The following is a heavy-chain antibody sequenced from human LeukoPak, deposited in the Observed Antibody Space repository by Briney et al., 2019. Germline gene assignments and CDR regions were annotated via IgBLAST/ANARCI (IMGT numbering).Heavy chain of an antibody. CDR2: IIPTPGIT. Sequence: GSSVKVSCKASGATFSNSAISWVRQAPGQGLEWMGTIIPTPGITNYAQKFQGRATITADRSTSTAYMDLSSLRSDDTAIYYCAMFGSGWYTPLAHWGQGTLVTVSS. V-gene: IGHV1-69*04. D-gene: IGHD6-19*01. J-gene: IGHJ4*02. CDR1: GATFSNSA. CDR3: AMFGSGWYTPLAH.